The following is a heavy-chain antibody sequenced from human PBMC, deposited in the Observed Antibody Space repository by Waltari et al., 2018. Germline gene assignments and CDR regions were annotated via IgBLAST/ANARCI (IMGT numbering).Heavy chain of an antibody. CDR3: ARGGITIFGVALDAFDI. CDR2: IYHSGST. J-gene: IGHJ3*02. V-gene: IGHV4-4*02. Sequence: QVQLQESGPGLVKPSGTLSLTCAVSGGSLSIRNWCSWVRQPPGKGLEWIGEIYHSGSTNYNPSLKSRVTISVDKSKNQFSLKLSSVTAADTAVYYCARGGITIFGVALDAFDIWGQGTMVTVSS. D-gene: IGHD3-3*01. CDR1: GGSLSIRNW.